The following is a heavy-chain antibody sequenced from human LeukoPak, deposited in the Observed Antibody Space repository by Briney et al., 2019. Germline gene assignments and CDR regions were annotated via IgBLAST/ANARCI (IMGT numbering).Heavy chain of an antibody. V-gene: IGHV4-39*01. CDR1: GGSISSNNYY. D-gene: IGHD3-22*01. J-gene: IGHJ4*02. Sequence: SETLSLTCTVSGGSISSNNYYWGWIRQPPGKGLEWIGTIYYTGSTYYNPSLKSRVTISIDTSKNQFSLRLSSVTAADTAVYFCARASNYFDILYWGQGTLVTVSS. CDR2: IYYTGST. CDR3: ARASNYFDILY.